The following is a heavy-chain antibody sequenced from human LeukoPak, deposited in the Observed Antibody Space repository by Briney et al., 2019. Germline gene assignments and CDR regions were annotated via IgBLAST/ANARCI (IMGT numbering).Heavy chain of an antibody. J-gene: IGHJ6*03. Sequence: SETLSLTCAVYGGSFSGYYWSWIRQPPGQGLEWIGEINHSGSSNYNPSLKSRVTISVDTSKKQFSLKLSSVTAADTAVYYCARHVNYYYYMDVWGRGTTVTISS. CDR2: INHSGSS. CDR3: ARHVNYYYYMDV. CDR1: GGSFSGYY. V-gene: IGHV4-34*01.